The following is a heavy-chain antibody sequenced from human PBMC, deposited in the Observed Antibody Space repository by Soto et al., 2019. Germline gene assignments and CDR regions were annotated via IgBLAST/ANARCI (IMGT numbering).Heavy chain of an antibody. Sequence: EVQLLESGGGLVQPGGSLRLSCAASEFTFSNYAMSWVRQAPGKGLEWVSATSYGGGTTYYADSVKGQFTISRDNSKNTLYLQMNSLRAEDTAVYYCAKNPGYYYDSTGYHFDYWGQGTLVTVSS. J-gene: IGHJ4*02. D-gene: IGHD3-22*01. V-gene: IGHV3-23*01. CDR1: EFTFSNYA. CDR3: AKNPGYYYDSTGYHFDY. CDR2: TSYGGGTT.